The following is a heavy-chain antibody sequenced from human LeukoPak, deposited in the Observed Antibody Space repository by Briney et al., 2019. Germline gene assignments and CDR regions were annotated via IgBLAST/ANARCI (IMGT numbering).Heavy chain of an antibody. J-gene: IGHJ3*02. CDR3: ARPLRSGYYYNAFDI. D-gene: IGHD3-22*01. V-gene: IGHV1-69*05. CDR2: IIPIFGTA. CDR1: GGTFSSYA. Sequence: SVKVSCKASGGTFSSYAISWVRQAPGQGLEWMGRIIPIFGTANYAQKFQGRVTITTDESTSTAYMELSSLRSEDTAVYHCARPLRSGYYYNAFDIWGQGTMVTVSS.